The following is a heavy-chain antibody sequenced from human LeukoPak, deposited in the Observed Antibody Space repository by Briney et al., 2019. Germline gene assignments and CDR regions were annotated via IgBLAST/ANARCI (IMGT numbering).Heavy chain of an antibody. V-gene: IGHV3-15*01. Sequence: GGSLRLSCAASGFTFSNAWMSWVRQAPGKGLEWVGRIKSKTDGGTTDYAAPVKGRFTISRDDSKNTLYLQMNSLKTEDTAVYYCTTGYRYYDSSGYFLLPYFDYWGQGTLVTVSS. CDR3: TTGYRYYDSSGYFLLPYFDY. CDR2: IKSKTDGGTT. J-gene: IGHJ4*02. D-gene: IGHD3-22*01. CDR1: GFTFSNAW.